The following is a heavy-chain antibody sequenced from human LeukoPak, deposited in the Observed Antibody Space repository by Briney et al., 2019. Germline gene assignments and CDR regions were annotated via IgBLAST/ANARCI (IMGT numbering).Heavy chain of an antibody. CDR2: IIPIFGTA. CDR1: GYTFTVYY. J-gene: IGHJ4*02. D-gene: IGHD6-13*01. CDR3: ARDWYSSS. Sequence: SVKVSCTASGYTFTVYYMHWVRQAPGQGLEWMGGIIPIFGTANYAQKFQGRVTITADESTSTAYMELSSLRSEDTAVYYCARDWYSSSWGQGTLVTVSS. V-gene: IGHV1-69*13.